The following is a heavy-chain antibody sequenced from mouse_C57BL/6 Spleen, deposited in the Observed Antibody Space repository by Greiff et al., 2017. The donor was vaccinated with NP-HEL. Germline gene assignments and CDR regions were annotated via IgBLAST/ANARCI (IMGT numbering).Heavy chain of an antibody. Sequence: QVQLKESGPGLVAPSQSLSITCTVLGFSLTSYGVSWVRQPPGKGLEWLGVIWGDGSTNYHSALISRLSISKDNSKSQVFLKLNRLQTDDTATYYCAKQWLRRAYWYFDVWGTGTTVTVSS. CDR1: GFSLTSYG. D-gene: IGHD2-2*01. V-gene: IGHV2-3*01. CDR3: AKQWLRRAYWYFDV. CDR2: IWGDGST. J-gene: IGHJ1*03.